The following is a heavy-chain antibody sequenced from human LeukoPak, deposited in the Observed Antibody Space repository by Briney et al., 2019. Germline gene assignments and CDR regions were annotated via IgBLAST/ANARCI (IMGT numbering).Heavy chain of an antibody. CDR3: ARGDYYGSGSLY. J-gene: IGHJ4*02. D-gene: IGHD3-10*01. CDR1: GGTFSSYA. Sequence: GASVKVSCKASGGTFSSYAISWVRQAPGQGLEWMGGIIPIFGTANYAQKFQGRVTITADESTSTAYMELSSLRSDDTAVYYCARGDYYGSGSLYWGQGTLVTVSS. V-gene: IGHV1-69*13. CDR2: IIPIFGTA.